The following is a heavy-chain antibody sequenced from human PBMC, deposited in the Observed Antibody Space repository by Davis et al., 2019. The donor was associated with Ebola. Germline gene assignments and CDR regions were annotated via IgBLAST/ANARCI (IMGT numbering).Heavy chain of an antibody. CDR3: ARDVSGGDEIFYYYGMDV. D-gene: IGHD2-21*02. CDR1: GGTFSSYA. Sequence: SVKVSCKASGGTFSSYAISWVRQAPGQGLEWMGGIIPIFSTANYAQKFQGRVTITADESTSTAYMELSSLRSEDTAVYYCARDVSGGDEIFYYYGMDVWGKGTTVTVSS. V-gene: IGHV1-69*13. CDR2: IIPIFSTA. J-gene: IGHJ6*04.